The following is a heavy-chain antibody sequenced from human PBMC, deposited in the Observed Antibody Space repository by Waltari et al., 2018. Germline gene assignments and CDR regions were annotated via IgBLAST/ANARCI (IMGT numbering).Heavy chain of an antibody. D-gene: IGHD3-22*01. Sequence: QVQLVQSGAAVKKPGSSVKVSCKASGGTFSSYTISWVRQAPGQGLEWMGMIIPILGIANYAQKFQGRVTITADKSTSTAYMELSSLRSEDTAVYYCARDTSITMIVVGAFDIWGQGTMVTVSS. CDR2: IIPILGIA. CDR1: GGTFSSYT. J-gene: IGHJ3*02. CDR3: ARDTSITMIVVGAFDI. V-gene: IGHV1-69*08.